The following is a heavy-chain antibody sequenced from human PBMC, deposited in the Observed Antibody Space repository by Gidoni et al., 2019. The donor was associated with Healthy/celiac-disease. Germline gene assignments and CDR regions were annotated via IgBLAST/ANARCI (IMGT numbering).Heavy chain of an antibody. V-gene: IGHV3-64D*06. CDR2: MSSHGGST. CDR1: GFTFSSCA. D-gene: IGHD1-1*01. Sequence: EVQLVESGGGLVQPGGSLRLACSASGFTFSSCAMHWVHKAPGKVLEYVAAMSSHGGSTYDADSVKGRFTISRDNSKNTLYLQMISLRAEDTAVYYCVKDHRRGRDGLQGYFDYWGQGTLVTVSS. J-gene: IGHJ4*02. CDR3: VKDHRRGRDGLQGYFDY.